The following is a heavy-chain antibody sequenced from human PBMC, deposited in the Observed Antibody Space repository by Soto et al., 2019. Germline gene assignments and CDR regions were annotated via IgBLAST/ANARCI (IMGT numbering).Heavy chain of an antibody. V-gene: IGHV3-30*03. CDR2: ISYDGSDK. D-gene: IGHD3-10*01. CDR1: GFPFTSYG. Sequence: LVESVGGVVQPGRSLRLSCAASGFPFTSYGMHWVREGPDKGLEWVAIISYDGSDKYYADSVKGRFTISRDNSKNTLYLQMNSLIPEDTALYYCVGGHYYFDYRGQGTLVIVSS. CDR3: VGGHYYFDY. J-gene: IGHJ4*02.